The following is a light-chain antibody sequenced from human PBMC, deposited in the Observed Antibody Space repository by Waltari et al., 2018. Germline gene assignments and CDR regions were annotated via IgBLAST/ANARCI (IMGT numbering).Light chain of an antibody. CDR3: QTYDDSLSRCV. CDR2: GNN. J-gene: IGLJ3*02. CDR1: NSNIGTSCD. Sequence: SVLTPPPSVSVAPGHSITISCTWHNSNIGTSCDVNCYQQLHGEAPKLLIFGNNDRPSGVPDRFSGSESGTSASLAITGLQAEDEAVYYCQTYDDSLSRCVLGGGTKLTVL. V-gene: IGLV1-40*01.